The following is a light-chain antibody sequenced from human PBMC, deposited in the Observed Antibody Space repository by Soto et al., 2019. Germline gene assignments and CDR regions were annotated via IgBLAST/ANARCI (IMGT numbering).Light chain of an antibody. V-gene: IGKV3-15*01. CDR3: QQYNNWRPGKYT. J-gene: IGKJ2*01. CDR2: GAS. CDR1: QSVSSN. Sequence: EIMMKQSPATLSVSPGERATLSCRASQSVSSNLAWYQQKPGQAPRLLIYGASTRATGIPARFSGSGSGTEFTLTISSLQSEDFAVYYCQQYNNWRPGKYTFGQGTKREIK.